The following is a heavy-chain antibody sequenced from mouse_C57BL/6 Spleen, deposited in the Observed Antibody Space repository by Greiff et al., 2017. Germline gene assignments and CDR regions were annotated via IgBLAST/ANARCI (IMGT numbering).Heavy chain of an antibody. Sequence: QVQLKQSGAELVKPGASVKMSCKASGYTFTSYWITWVKQRPGQGLEWIGDIYPGSGSTNYNEKFKSKATLTVDTSSSTAYMQLSSLTSEDSAVYYCARGLYSNWYFDVWGTGTTVTVSS. V-gene: IGHV1-55*01. CDR1: GYTFTSYW. CDR3: ARGLYSNWYFDV. CDR2: IYPGSGST. D-gene: IGHD2-5*01. J-gene: IGHJ1*03.